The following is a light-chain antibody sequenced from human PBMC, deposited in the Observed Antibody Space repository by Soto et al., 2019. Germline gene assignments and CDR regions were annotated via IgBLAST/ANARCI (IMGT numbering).Light chain of an antibody. CDR2: YDS. J-gene: IGLJ2*01. CDR1: NIGDKR. V-gene: IGLV3-21*04. CDR3: QVWDIMTDNDV. Sequence: SYELTQPPSVSVAPEKTATITCGGNNIGDKRVHWYRQKPGQAPVLLISYDSDRPSGIPERFSGSNSGNTAPLTISRVEAGDEADYYCQVWDIMTDNDVFGGGTTLTVL.